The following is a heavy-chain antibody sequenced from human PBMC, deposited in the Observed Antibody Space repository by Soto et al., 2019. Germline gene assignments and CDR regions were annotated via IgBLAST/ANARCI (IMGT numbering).Heavy chain of an antibody. CDR3: ARGPPIAAAGVGGDY. Sequence: QVQLVQSGAEVKKPGASVKVSCKASGYTFTSYDINWVRQATGQGLEWMGWMNHNSGNTGCAQKFQGRVNMTRNTSISTAYMELSSLRSEDTAVYYCARGPPIAAAGVGGDYWGQGTLVTVSS. D-gene: IGHD6-13*01. CDR2: MNHNSGNT. J-gene: IGHJ4*02. CDR1: GYTFTSYD. V-gene: IGHV1-8*01.